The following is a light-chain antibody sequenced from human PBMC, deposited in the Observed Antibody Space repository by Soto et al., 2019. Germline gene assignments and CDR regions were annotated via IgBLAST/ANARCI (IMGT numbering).Light chain of an antibody. CDR2: SDN. CDR3: APWDDSLNGWV. CDR1: SSNIGSNT. J-gene: IGLJ3*02. V-gene: IGLV1-44*01. Sequence: QSVLTQPPSASGTPGQRVTISCSGSSSNIGSNTVNWYQQLPGTAPKLLIYSDNQRPSGVPDRFSCSKSGTSASLAISGLQSEDEADYYCAPWDDSLNGWVFGGGTKLTVL.